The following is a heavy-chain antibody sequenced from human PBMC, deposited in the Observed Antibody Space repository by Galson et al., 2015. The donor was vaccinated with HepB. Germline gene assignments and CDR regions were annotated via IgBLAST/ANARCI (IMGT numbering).Heavy chain of an antibody. CDR1: GFTFSSYA. CDR2: ISSSGSTI. CDR3: ARVPITMVRGVMGWFDP. Sequence: SLRLSCAASGFTFSSYAMSWVRQAPGKGLEWVSYISSSGSTIYYADSVKGRFTISRDNAKNSLYLQMNSLRAEDTAVYYCARVPITMVRGVMGWFDPWGQGTLVTVSS. V-gene: IGHV3-48*03. J-gene: IGHJ5*02. D-gene: IGHD3-10*01.